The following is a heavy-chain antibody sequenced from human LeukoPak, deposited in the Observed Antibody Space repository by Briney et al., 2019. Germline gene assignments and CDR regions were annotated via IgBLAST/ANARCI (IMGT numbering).Heavy chain of an antibody. CDR2: IYPGDSDT. D-gene: IGHD3-10*01. J-gene: IGHJ5*02. CDR1: GYSFTNYW. CDR3: ARRVYGSGSRGGFDP. Sequence: GESLKISCKGSGYSFTNYWIGWVRQMPGKGLEWMGIIYPGDSDTRYSPSFQGQVTISADKSISTAYLQWSSLKASDSAMYYCARRVYGSGSRGGFDPWGQGTLVTVSS. V-gene: IGHV5-51*01.